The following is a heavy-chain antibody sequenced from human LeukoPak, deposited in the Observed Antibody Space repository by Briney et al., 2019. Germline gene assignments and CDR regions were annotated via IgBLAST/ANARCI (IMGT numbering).Heavy chain of an antibody. Sequence: ASVKVSCKASGYTFTGYYMDWVRQAPGQGLEWMGRINPNSGGTNYAQKFQGRVTMTRDTSISTAYMELSRLRSDDTAVYYCARSYQLLSGFDPWGQGTLVTVSS. CDR3: ARSYQLLSGFDP. CDR2: INPNSGGT. V-gene: IGHV1-2*06. D-gene: IGHD2-2*01. CDR1: GYTFTGYY. J-gene: IGHJ5*02.